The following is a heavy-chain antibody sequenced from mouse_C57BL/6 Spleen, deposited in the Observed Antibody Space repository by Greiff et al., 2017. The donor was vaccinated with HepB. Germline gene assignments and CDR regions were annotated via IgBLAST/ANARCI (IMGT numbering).Heavy chain of an antibody. CDR1: GYTFTDYY. V-gene: IGHV1-76*01. J-gene: IGHJ2*01. Sequence: VKLQQSGAELVRPGASVKLSCKASGYTFTDYYINWVKQRPGQGLEWIARIYPGSGNTYYNEKFKGKATLTAEKSSSTAYMQLSSLTSEDSAVYFCASGTAQEYYFDYWGQGTTLTVSS. D-gene: IGHD3-2*02. CDR3: ASGTAQEYYFDY. CDR2: IYPGSGNT.